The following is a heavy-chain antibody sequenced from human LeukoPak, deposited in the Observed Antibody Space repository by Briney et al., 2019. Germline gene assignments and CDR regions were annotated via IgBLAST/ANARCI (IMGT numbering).Heavy chain of an antibody. CDR3: ARTGAGYYYYYMDV. D-gene: IGHD1-26*01. CDR2: IYRSGST. Sequence: PSETLSLTCTVSGYSISSGYYWGWIRQPPGKGLEGIGTIYRSGSTYSNPSLRGRVTISVDTSKNQFSLKLSSVTAADTAVYYCARTGAGYYYYYMDVWGKGTTVTVSS. CDR1: GYSISSGYY. V-gene: IGHV4-38-2*02. J-gene: IGHJ6*03.